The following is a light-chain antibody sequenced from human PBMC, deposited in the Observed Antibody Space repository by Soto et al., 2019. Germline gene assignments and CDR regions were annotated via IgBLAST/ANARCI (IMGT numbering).Light chain of an antibody. V-gene: IGLV2-23*02. Sequence: QSALTQPASVSGSPGQSITISCTGTSSDVGSYNLVSWYQQHPGKAPKLMIYEVSKRPSGVSNRFSGSESGNTASLTSSGLQAEDEADYYCCSYAGSSTLVFGGGTKLTVL. CDR3: CSYAGSSTLV. CDR1: SSDVGSYNL. CDR2: EVS. J-gene: IGLJ2*01.